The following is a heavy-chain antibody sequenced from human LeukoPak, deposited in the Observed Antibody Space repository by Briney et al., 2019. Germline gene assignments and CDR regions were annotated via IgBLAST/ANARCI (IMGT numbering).Heavy chain of an antibody. J-gene: IGHJ5*02. D-gene: IGHD6-19*01. CDR1: GGSISSGSYY. Sequence: SQTLSLTCTVSGGSISSGSYYWSWIRQPAGKGLEWIGRIYTSGSTHYNPSLKTRVTISVDTSKNQFSLILNSVTAADTAVYYCARAVGSSESNWFDPWGQGTLATVSS. CDR2: IYTSGST. CDR3: ARAVGSSESNWFDP. V-gene: IGHV4-61*02.